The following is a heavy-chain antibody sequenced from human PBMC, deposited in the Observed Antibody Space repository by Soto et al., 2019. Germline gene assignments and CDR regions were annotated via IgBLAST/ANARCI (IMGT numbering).Heavy chain of an antibody. Sequence: SVKVSCKASGGTFSSYAISWVRQAPGQGLEWMGGIIPIFGTANYAQKFQGRVTITADESTSTAYMELSSLRSEDMAVYYCARKGYYYYGMDVWGQGTTVTVSS. CDR3: ARKGYYYYGMDV. CDR2: IIPIFGTA. CDR1: GGTFSSYA. J-gene: IGHJ6*02. V-gene: IGHV1-69*13.